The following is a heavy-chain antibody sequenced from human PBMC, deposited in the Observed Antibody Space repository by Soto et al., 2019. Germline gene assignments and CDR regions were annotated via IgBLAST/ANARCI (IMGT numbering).Heavy chain of an antibody. V-gene: IGHV3-20*04. CDR2: VNWNGGST. CDR3: VRGASLNFDY. Sequence: GGSLRLSCAASGFTFDDYGMSWARQAPGKGLEWASGVNWNGGSTGYADSVKGRFTISRDNAKNSLYPQMNSLRAEDTAFYYCVRGASLNFDYWGQGTLVTVSS. CDR1: GFTFDDYG. J-gene: IGHJ4*02. D-gene: IGHD1-26*01.